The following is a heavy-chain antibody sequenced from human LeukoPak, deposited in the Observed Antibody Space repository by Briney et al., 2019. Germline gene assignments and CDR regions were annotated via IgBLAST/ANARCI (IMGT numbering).Heavy chain of an antibody. CDR1: GFTFSSHA. CDR2: ISYDGSNK. CDR3: ARTGYSYAHTFDY. Sequence: PGGSLRLSCEASGFTFSSHAMHWVRQAPGKGLEWVAVISYDGSNKYYADSVKGRFTISRDNSKNTLYLQMNSLRAEDTAVYYCARTGYSYAHTFDYWGQGTLVTVSS. V-gene: IGHV3-30*04. J-gene: IGHJ4*02. D-gene: IGHD5-18*01.